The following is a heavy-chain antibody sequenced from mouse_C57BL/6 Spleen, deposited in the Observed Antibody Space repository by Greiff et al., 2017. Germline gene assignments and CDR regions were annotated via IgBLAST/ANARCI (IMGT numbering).Heavy chain of an antibody. D-gene: IGHD2-4*01. V-gene: IGHV1-26*01. CDR2: INPNNGGT. CDR3: ASGGGIYYDYDGAWFAY. Sequence: EVQLQQSGPELVKPGASVKISCKASGYTFTDYYMNWVKQSHGKSLEWIGDINPNNGGTSYNQKFKGKATLTVDKSSSTAYMELRSLTSEDSAVYYCASGGGIYYDYDGAWFAYWGQGTLVTVSA. J-gene: IGHJ3*01. CDR1: GYTFTDYY.